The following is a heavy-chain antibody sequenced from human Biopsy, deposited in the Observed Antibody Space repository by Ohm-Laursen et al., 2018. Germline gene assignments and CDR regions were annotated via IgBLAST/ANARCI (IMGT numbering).Heavy chain of an antibody. V-gene: IGHV1-2*02. CDR1: GYTFTGYH. J-gene: IGHJ5*02. CDR3: TRGGYYYDSLAYYYWFDP. CDR2: INAKTGDT. D-gene: IGHD3-22*01. Sequence: SSVKVSCKASGYTFTGYHVHWVRQAPGQGLEWMGWINAKTGDTNYAQKFQGRVTMTRDTSISTAYVDLSSLRSDDTVVYYCTRGGYYYDSLAYYYWFDPWGQGTLVTVSS.